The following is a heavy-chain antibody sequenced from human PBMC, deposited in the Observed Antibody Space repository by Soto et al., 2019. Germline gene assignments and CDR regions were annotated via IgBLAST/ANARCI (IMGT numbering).Heavy chain of an antibody. J-gene: IGHJ4*02. V-gene: IGHV1-18*01. D-gene: IGHD6-19*01. Sequence: QVKLVQSGAELKKPGASVKVSCKASDYTFTRNGISWVRQAPGQGLEWMGWISGYSGSTNYAQKFQGRVTMTTDTPTSTAYMELRSLRSDDTAVYYCAPFSSRGWTRGHLDNKGKGTMVTVSS. CDR2: ISGYSGST. CDR3: APFSSRGWTRGHLDN. CDR1: DYTFTRNG.